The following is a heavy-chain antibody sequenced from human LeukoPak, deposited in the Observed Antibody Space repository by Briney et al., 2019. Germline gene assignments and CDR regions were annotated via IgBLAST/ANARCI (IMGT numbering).Heavy chain of an antibody. V-gene: IGHV3-64D*09. J-gene: IGHJ6*02. Sequence: GGSLRLSCSASGFPFSSYDMHWVRQAPGKGLEYVSAISDSSGSTYYADSVKGRFTISRDNSKNTLYLQMSSLRAEDTAVYFCVRGDSFGPNGMDVWGQGTTVTVSS. CDR3: VRGDSFGPNGMDV. D-gene: IGHD2-15*01. CDR2: ISDSSGST. CDR1: GFPFSSYD.